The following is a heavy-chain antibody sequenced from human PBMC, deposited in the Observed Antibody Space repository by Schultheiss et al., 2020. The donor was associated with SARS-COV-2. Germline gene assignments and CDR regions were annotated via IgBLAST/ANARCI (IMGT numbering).Heavy chain of an antibody. V-gene: IGHV4-61*02. CDR3: AREGGQNNYYYYGMDV. D-gene: IGHD3-16*01. CDR1: GGSISSSSYY. Sequence: SETLSLTCTVSGGSISSSSYYWGWIRQPAGKGLEWIGRIYTSGSTNYNPSLKSRVTMSVDTSKNQFSLKLSSVTAADTAVYYCAREGGQNNYYYYGMDVWGQGTTVTVSS. CDR2: IYTSGST. J-gene: IGHJ6*02.